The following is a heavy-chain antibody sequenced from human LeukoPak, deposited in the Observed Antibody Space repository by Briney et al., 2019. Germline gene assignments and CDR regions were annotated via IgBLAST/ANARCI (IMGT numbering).Heavy chain of an antibody. CDR3: ARDYSSSYAFDI. D-gene: IGHD6-6*01. CDR2: IIPIFGTA. Sequence: EASVKVSCKASGGTFSSYAISWVRQAPGQGLEWMGWIIPIFGTANYAQKFQGRVTITTDESTSTAYMELSSLRSEDTAVYYCARDYSSSYAFDIWGQGTMVTVSS. V-gene: IGHV1-69*05. CDR1: GGTFSSYA. J-gene: IGHJ3*02.